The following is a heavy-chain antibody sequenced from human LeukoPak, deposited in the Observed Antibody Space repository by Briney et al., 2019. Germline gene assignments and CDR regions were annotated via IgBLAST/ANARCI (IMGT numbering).Heavy chain of an antibody. D-gene: IGHD2-15*01. J-gene: IGHJ5*02. Sequence: VASVKVSCKAFGYTFTGYYIHWVRQAPGQGLEWMGIINPISGDTIYTQKFQGRVTMTRDTSTSTVYMELSSLRSEDTAVYYCARDDYPAFCSGGTCYSTNRFDPWGQGTLVSVSS. CDR1: GYTFTGYY. V-gene: IGHV1-46*01. CDR3: ARDDYPAFCSGGTCYSTNRFDP. CDR2: INPISGDT.